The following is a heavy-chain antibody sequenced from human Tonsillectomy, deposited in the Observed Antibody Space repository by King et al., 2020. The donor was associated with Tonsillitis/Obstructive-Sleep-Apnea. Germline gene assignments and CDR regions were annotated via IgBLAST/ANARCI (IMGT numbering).Heavy chain of an antibody. CDR2: IYYSGSP. J-gene: IGHJ5*02. Sequence: VQLQESGPGLVKPSQTLSLTCTVSGGSISSGGYYWSWIRQHPGKGLEWIGYIYYSGSPYYNPSLKSRVTISVDTSKNQFSLKLSSVTAAATAVYYCARADESEYCSSSSCSVNWFDPWGQGTLVTVSS. CDR3: ARADESEYCSSSSCSVNWFDP. V-gene: IGHV4-31*03. CDR1: GGSISSGGYY. D-gene: IGHD2-2*01.